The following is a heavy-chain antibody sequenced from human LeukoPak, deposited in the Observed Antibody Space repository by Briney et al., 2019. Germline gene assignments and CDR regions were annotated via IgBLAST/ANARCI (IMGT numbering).Heavy chain of an antibody. V-gene: IGHV1-8*01. CDR2: MNPNSGNT. J-gene: IGHJ6*03. CDR1: GYTFASYD. Sequence: ASVKVSCKASGYTFASYDINWVRQATGQGLEWMGWMNPNSGNTGYAQKFQGRVTMTRNTSISTAYMELSSLRSEDTAVYYCARSQRWLQLLYYYYYMDVWGKGTTVTVSS. D-gene: IGHD5-24*01. CDR3: ARSQRWLQLLYYYYYMDV.